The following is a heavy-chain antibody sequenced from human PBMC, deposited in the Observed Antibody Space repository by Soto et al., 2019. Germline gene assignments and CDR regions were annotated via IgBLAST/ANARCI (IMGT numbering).Heavy chain of an antibody. D-gene: IGHD3-10*02. J-gene: IGHJ5*02. CDR2: IYYSGTT. CDR1: GGSISRGGYY. Sequence: SETLSLTCTVSGGSISRGGYYLSWIRQHPGKGLEWIGYIYYSGTTYNNPSLKSRVTISVDTSKNQFSLKLSSVSAADTALYYCARCSLXXXXAPGFDPWGRGTLVTVSS. CDR3: ARCSLXXXXAPGFDP. V-gene: IGHV4-31*03.